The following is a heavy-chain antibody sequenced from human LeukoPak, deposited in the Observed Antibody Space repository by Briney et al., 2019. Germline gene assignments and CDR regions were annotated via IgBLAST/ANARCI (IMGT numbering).Heavy chain of an antibody. Sequence: ASVKVSCKASGYTFTSYYMHWVRQAPGQGLEWMGTINPSGGSTSYAQKFQGRVTMTRDTSTSTVYMELSSLRSEDTAVYYCARDPHYYDSSGSWYYFDYWGQGTLVTVSS. J-gene: IGHJ4*02. CDR3: ARDPHYYDSSGSWYYFDY. CDR1: GYTFTSYY. V-gene: IGHV1-46*01. CDR2: INPSGGST. D-gene: IGHD3-22*01.